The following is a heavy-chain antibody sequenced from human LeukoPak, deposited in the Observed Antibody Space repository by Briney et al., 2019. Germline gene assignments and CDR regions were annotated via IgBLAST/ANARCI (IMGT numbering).Heavy chain of an antibody. V-gene: IGHV4-38-2*02. Sequence: SETLSLTCTVSGYSISSGYYWGWIRQPPGKGLEWIGSIYHSGSTYYNPSLKSRVTISVDTSKNQFSLKLSSVTAADTAVYYCARESMVRGVIAVPGFDYWGQGTLVTVSS. CDR2: IYHSGST. CDR3: ARESMVRGVIAVPGFDY. J-gene: IGHJ4*02. CDR1: GYSISSGYY. D-gene: IGHD3-10*01.